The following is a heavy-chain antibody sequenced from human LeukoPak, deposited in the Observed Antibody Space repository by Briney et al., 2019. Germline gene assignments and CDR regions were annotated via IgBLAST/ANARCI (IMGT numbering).Heavy chain of an antibody. D-gene: IGHD3-10*01. Sequence: PSETLSLTCTVSGGSVSSGSSYWSWIRQPPGKGLEWIGYIYYSGSTNYNPSLKSRVTISVDTSKNQFPLKLSSVTAAATAVYYCARDSVYYYGSGSALAYSYYGMDVWGKGTTVTVSS. CDR1: GGSVSSGSSY. CDR3: ARDSVYYYGSGSALAYSYYGMDV. V-gene: IGHV4-61*01. CDR2: IYYSGST. J-gene: IGHJ6*04.